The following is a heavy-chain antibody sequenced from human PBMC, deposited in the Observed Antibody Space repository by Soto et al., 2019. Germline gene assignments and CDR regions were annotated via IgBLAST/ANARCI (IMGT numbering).Heavy chain of an antibody. D-gene: IGHD2-21*01. CDR3: ARIRRRESCWGGDCYYLDY. V-gene: IGHV2-5*02. J-gene: IGHJ4*02. Sequence: QITLKESGPTLVKPTETLTLTCSFSGFSFSDGAMGVGWFRQSQGKAPEWLAIYYWDDDKWYSSFLRTRLTAGYYKSRNQLVLSIIQMDSPDTATYFCARIRRRESCWGGDCYYLDYWGQGILVTASS. CDR1: GFSFSDGAMG. CDR2: YYWDDDK.